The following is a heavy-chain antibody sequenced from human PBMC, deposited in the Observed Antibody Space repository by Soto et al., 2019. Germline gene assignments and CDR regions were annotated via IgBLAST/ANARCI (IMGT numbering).Heavy chain of an antibody. J-gene: IGHJ4*02. CDR3: ARNAAVARPLSFFDS. CDR1: GDSMSSSLYF. CDR2: IYNSGQA. D-gene: IGHD6-6*01. V-gene: IGHV4-39*01. Sequence: PSETLSLTCTVSGDSMSSSLYFWGWIRQPPGKGLEWIGNIYNSGQAYYNPSLKSRVSISVDTSKNQFYLQLSSVTAADTAVYYCARNAAVARPLSFFDSGGQGSLVTVSS.